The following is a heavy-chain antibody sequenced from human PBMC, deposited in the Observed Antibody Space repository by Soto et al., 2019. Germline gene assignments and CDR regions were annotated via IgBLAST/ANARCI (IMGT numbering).Heavy chain of an antibody. D-gene: IGHD3-10*01. CDR3: ARGNYGPDY. V-gene: IGHV3-74*03. CDR1: GFTFRTTW. J-gene: IGHJ4*02. CDR2: IDDDGSTT. Sequence: EVQLVESGGSLVQPGGSLRLSCAASGFTFRTTWMYWVRQPPGKGLVWVSRIDDDGSTTTYADSVMGRFTISRDNAKNTLFMQMDSLRAEDMGVYYCARGNYGPDYWGQGTLVTVSS.